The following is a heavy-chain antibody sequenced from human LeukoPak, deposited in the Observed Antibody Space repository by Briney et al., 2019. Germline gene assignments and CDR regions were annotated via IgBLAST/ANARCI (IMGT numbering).Heavy chain of an antibody. Sequence: PGGSLRLSCAASGFTVSSNYMSWVRQAPGKGLEWVSVIYSGGSTYYADSVKGRFTISRDNSKNTLYLQMNSLRAEDTAVYYCARGPRYSSVWYYWYFDLWGRGTLVTVSS. CDR2: IYSGGST. V-gene: IGHV3-66*01. J-gene: IGHJ2*01. D-gene: IGHD6-19*01. CDR1: GFTVSSNY. CDR3: ARGPRYSSVWYYWYFDL.